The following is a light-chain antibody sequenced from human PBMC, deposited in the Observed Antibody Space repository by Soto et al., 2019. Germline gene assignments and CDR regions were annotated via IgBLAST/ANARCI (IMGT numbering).Light chain of an antibody. V-gene: IGKV1-13*02. CDR3: LQFLSYPFT. J-gene: IGKJ5*01. CDR2: DAT. Sequence: IQLTQSPASLSASVGERVTITCRASQDIRGALAWYQQSPGEAPQLLIYDATTLESGVPSRFSRSSSATHFTLTISSLQPEDFATYYCLQFLSYPFTFGQGTRLEI. CDR1: QDIRGA.